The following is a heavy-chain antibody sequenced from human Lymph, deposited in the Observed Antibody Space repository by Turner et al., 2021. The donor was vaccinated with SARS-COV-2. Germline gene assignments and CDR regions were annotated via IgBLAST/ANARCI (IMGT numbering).Heavy chain of an antibody. J-gene: IGHJ6*02. CDR1: GFTFSSYS. D-gene: IGHD2-15*01. Sequence: EVQLVESGGGLVQPGGSLRLSCAASGFTFSSYSMNWVRQAPVKGLEWFSYISISSSTIYYADSVKGRYTISRDNAKNSLYLQMNSLRDEDTAVYYCARDRGGYGAYYYGMDVWGQGTTVTVSS. CDR2: ISISSSTI. CDR3: ARDRGGYGAYYYGMDV. V-gene: IGHV3-48*02.